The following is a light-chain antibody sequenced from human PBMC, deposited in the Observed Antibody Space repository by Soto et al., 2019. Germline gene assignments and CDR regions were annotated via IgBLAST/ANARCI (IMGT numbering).Light chain of an antibody. Sequence: EIVLTQSPVTLSLSPGERATLSCRASQSVSSSYLAWYQQKPGQAPRLLIYGASSRATGIPDRFSGSGSGTDFTLTISSLQSEDFAVYYCQQYNNWPPWTFGQGTKVDIK. V-gene: IGKV3-20*01. CDR2: GAS. CDR3: QQYNNWPPWT. CDR1: QSVSSSY. J-gene: IGKJ1*01.